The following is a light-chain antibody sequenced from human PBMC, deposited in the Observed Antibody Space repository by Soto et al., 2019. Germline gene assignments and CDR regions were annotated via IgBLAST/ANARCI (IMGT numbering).Light chain of an antibody. J-gene: IGLJ2*01. V-gene: IGLV2-11*01. CDR3: CSYAGTYTVV. CDR1: SSDIGGFNY. Sequence: QSALTQPRSVSGSPGQSVTISCAGTSSDIGGFNYVSWYQQHPGQAPKVMIYDVTKRPSGVPDRFAGSKSGNTASLTISGLQADDEADYYCCSYAGTYTVVFGGGTKLTVL. CDR2: DVT.